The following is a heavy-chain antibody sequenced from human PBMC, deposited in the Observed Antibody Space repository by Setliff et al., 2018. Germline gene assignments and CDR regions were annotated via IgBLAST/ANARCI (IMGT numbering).Heavy chain of an antibody. D-gene: IGHD1-1*01. CDR1: GGTFSSNA. CDR2: IIPMLGTP. V-gene: IGHV1-69*10. J-gene: IGHJ6*02. Sequence: GASVKVSCKASGGTFSSNAISWVRQAPGQGLEWMGGIIPMLGTPNYAQKFQGRVTIIADKSTSTAYMELSSLRSEDTAVYYCARGANSRGYYYGIDVWGQGTTVTVSS. CDR3: ARGANSRGYYYGIDV.